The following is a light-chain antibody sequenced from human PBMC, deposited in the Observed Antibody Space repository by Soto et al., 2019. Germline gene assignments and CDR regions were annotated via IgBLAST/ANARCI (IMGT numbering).Light chain of an antibody. Sequence: QSVLTQPPSVSGAPGQRVTISCTGSSSNIGAGYDVHWYQQLPGTAPKLLIYGNSNRPSGVPDRFSGSKSGTSASLAITGLQAEDEADYYCQSYDSSLSGSLVLGTGTKLTVL. J-gene: IGLJ1*01. CDR1: SSNIGAGYD. CDR2: GNS. V-gene: IGLV1-40*01. CDR3: QSYDSSLSGSLV.